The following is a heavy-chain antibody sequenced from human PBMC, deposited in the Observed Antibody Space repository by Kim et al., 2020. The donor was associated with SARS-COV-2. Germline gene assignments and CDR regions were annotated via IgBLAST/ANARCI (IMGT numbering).Heavy chain of an antibody. Sequence: GGSLRLSCAASGFTFDDYGMSWVRQAPGKGLEWVSGINWNGGSTGYADSVKGRFTISRDNAKNSLYLQMNSLRAEDTALYHCARDSELDSYGYVRSGYFDLWGRGTLVTVSS. J-gene: IGHJ2*01. V-gene: IGHV3-20*01. CDR1: GFTFDDYG. D-gene: IGHD5-18*01. CDR2: INWNGGST. CDR3: ARDSELDSYGYVRSGYFDL.